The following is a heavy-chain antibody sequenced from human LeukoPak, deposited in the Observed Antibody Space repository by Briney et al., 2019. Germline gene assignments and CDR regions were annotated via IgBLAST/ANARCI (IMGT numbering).Heavy chain of an antibody. D-gene: IGHD2-15*01. CDR1: GFTFSSHS. V-gene: IGHV3-74*01. J-gene: IGHJ4*02. CDR3: VRLLDSDY. CDR2: INGDGTST. Sequence: GGSLRLSCAASGFTFSSHSMTWVRQAPGKGLVWVSRINGDGTSTDYADSVKGRFTISRDNAKNTLYLQINSLRTEDTAVYYCVRLLDSDYWGQGTLVTVSS.